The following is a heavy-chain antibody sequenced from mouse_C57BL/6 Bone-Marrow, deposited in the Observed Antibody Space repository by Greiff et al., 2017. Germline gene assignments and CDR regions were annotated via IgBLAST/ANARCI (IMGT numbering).Heavy chain of an antibody. D-gene: IGHD1-1*01. CDR1: GYTFTSYG. CDR3: ARRGPITTVVADYYAMDY. CDR2: IYPRSGNN. V-gene: IGHV1-81*01. Sequence: VQLQQSGAELARPGASVKLSCKASGYTFTSYGISWVKQRTGQGLEWIGEIYPRSGNNYYNEKFKGKATLTADKSSSTAYMELRSLTSEDSAVYFCARRGPITTVVADYYAMDYWGQGTSVTVSS. J-gene: IGHJ4*01.